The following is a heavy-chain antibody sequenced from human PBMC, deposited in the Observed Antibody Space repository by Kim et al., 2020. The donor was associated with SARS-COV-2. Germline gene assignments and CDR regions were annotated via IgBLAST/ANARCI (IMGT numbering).Heavy chain of an antibody. Sequence: LSLTCAAYGFTFSSYSLHWVRQAPGKGLEWVALISYDGSNKYYADTVKGRFTISRDNSKNTLYLQMSSLRPEDTAVYYCARSTMLRGLFITTSYYYGLDVWGQGTSVTVSS. CDR2: ISYDGSNK. V-gene: IGHV3-30*04. J-gene: IGHJ6*02. CDR1: GFTFSSYS. CDR3: ARSTMLRGLFITTSYYYGLDV. D-gene: IGHD3-10*01.